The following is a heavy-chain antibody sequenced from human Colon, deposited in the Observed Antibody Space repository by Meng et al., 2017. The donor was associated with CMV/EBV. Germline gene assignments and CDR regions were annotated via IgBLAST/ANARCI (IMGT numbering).Heavy chain of an antibody. CDR3: ARAFSGYGSYYYYGMDV. D-gene: IGHD5-12*01. CDR1: GIIFSSYA. J-gene: IGHJ6*02. V-gene: IGHV4-4*07. Sequence: ESLMFSCAAAGIIFSSYAMYWVRQARGKRLEWIGRIYTSGSTNYNPSLKSRVTISVDTSKNQFSLKLRSVTAADTAVYYCARAFSGYGSYYYYGMDVWGQGTTVTVSS. CDR2: IYTSGST.